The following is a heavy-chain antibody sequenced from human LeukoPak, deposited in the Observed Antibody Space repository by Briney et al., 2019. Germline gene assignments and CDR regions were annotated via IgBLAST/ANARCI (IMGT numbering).Heavy chain of an antibody. Sequence: SQTLSLTCTVSGGPVNSGGVYWSWIRQPAGKGLEWIGRIYTSGSTNYNPSLKSRVTISLDTSQNQFSLNLNSVTAADTAVYFCARVNLSGLDYWGQGTLVTVSS. CDR3: ARVNLSGLDY. CDR1: GGPVNSGGVY. CDR2: IYTSGST. D-gene: IGHD3-16*02. V-gene: IGHV4-61*02. J-gene: IGHJ4*02.